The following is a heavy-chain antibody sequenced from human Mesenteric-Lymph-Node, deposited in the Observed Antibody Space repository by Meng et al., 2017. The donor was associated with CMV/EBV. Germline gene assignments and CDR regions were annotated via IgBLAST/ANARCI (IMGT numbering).Heavy chain of an antibody. Sequence: ASVKVSCKASGYTFTSYDINWVRQATGQGLEWMGWMNPNSGNTGYAQKFQGRVTITRNTSISTAYMELSSLRSEDTAVYYCARGPCYGTSCPNWFDPWGQGTLVTVSS. V-gene: IGHV1-8*03. D-gene: IGHD2-2*01. CDR3: ARGPCYGTSCPNWFDP. CDR1: GYTFTSYD. J-gene: IGHJ5*02. CDR2: MNPNSGNT.